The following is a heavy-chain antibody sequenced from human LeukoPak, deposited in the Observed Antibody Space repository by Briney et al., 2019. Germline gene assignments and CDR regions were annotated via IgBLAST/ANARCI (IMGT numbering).Heavy chain of an antibody. CDR3: ARGWMYYDFWSGYSSLYYFDY. V-gene: IGHV1-8*03. J-gene: IGHJ4*02. CDR1: GYTFTSYD. CDR2: MNPNSGNT. D-gene: IGHD3-3*01. Sequence: ASVKVSCKASGYTFTSYDINWVRQATGQGLEWMGWMNPNSGNTGYAQKFQGRVTITRNTSISTAYMELSSLRSEDTAVYYCARGWMYYDFWSGYSSLYYFDYWGQGTLVTVSS.